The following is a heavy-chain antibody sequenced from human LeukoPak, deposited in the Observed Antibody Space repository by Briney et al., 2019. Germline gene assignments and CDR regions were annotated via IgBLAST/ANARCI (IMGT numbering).Heavy chain of an antibody. V-gene: IGHV1-69*05. CDR1: GGTFSSYA. CDR2: IIPIFGTA. CDR3: ARGTWIWSGNPLAYYYYYMDV. J-gene: IGHJ6*03. Sequence: ASVKVPCKASGGTFSSYAISWVRQAPGRGLEWMGGIIPIFGTANYAQKFQGRVTITTDESTSTAYMELSSLRSEDTAVYYCARGTWIWSGNPLAYYYYYMDVWGKGTTVTVSS. D-gene: IGHD3-3*01.